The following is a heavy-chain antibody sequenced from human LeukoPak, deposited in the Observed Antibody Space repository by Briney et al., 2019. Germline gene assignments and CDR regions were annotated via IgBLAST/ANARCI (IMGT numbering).Heavy chain of an antibody. Sequence: GGSLRLSCAASGFTFSSYWMSWVRQAPGKELEWVANIKQDGSEKYYVDSVKGRFTISRDNAKNSLYLQMNSLRADDTAVYYCAREGQAFPFDYWGQGTLVTVSS. CDR2: IKQDGSEK. J-gene: IGHJ4*02. CDR3: AREGQAFPFDY. V-gene: IGHV3-7*01. CDR1: GFTFSSYW.